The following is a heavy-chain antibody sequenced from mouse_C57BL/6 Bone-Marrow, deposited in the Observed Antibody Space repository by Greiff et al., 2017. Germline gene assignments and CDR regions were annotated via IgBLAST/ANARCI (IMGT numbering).Heavy chain of an antibody. V-gene: IGHV1-64*01. D-gene: IGHD2-4*01. Sequence: QVQLQQPGVELVKPGASVKLSCKASGYTFTNYWMHWVKQRPGQGLEWIGMMHPNGGSPDYNEKFKSEATLSVDKSSRTAYMELSSLTSEDSAVYYCARSYDYDDYTMDYGGQGTSVTGSS. J-gene: IGHJ4*01. CDR2: MHPNGGSP. CDR3: ARSYDYDDYTMDY. CDR1: GYTFTNYW.